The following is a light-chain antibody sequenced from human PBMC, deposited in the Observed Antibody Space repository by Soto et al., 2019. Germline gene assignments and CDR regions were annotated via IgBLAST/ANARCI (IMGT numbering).Light chain of an antibody. V-gene: IGLV2-8*01. Sequence: QSALTQPPSASGSPGQSVTISCTGTSSDVGGCNFVSWYQQHPGKAPKLMIYEVSKRPSGVPDRFSGSKSGNTASLTVSGLQAEDEADYHCSSCAGRNNPYVFGTGTKLTVL. CDR3: SSCAGRNNPYV. CDR1: SSDVGGCNF. CDR2: EVS. J-gene: IGLJ1*01.